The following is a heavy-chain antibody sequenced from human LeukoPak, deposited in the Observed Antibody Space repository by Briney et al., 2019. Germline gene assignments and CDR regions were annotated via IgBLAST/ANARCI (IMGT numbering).Heavy chain of an antibody. CDR3: ARDLGVATFYYYYMDV. J-gene: IGHJ6*03. V-gene: IGHV1-2*02. D-gene: IGHD5-12*01. Sequence: ASVKVSCKASGYTFTGYYVHWVPQAPGQGLEWMGWINPNSGGTNYAQNFQGRVTMTRDTSISTAYMELSRLRSDDTAVYYCARDLGVATFYYYYMDVWGKGTTVTVSS. CDR1: GYTFTGYY. CDR2: INPNSGGT.